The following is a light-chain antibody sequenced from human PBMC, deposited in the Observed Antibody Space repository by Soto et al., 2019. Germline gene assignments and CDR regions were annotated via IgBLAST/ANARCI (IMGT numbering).Light chain of an antibody. CDR3: VLYMGDGIWM. CDR1: SGAVSTNYY. Sequence: QTVVTQAPSVSGSPGGTVTLTCGWSSGAVSTNYYPSWYQQTPGHAPRTLIYTTNIRFSGVPDRFSGPILGNRAALTITGAQADEESDYYCVLYMGDGIWMFGGGTKVTVL. CDR2: TTN. V-gene: IGLV8-61*01. J-gene: IGLJ3*02.